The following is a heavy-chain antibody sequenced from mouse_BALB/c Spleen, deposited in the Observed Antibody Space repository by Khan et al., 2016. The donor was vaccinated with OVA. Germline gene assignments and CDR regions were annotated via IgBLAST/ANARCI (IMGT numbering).Heavy chain of an antibody. CDR3: ARKNGSDFDY. J-gene: IGHJ2*01. CDR2: INPHIGEA. CDR1: GYSFTGYF. D-gene: IGHD1-1*01. V-gene: IGHV1-20*02. Sequence: VQLKQSGPELMKPGASVKISCTASGYSFTGYFMNWVMRSHGKSLEWIGRINPHIGEAFYNQKFKGKATLTVDESSSTAHMELRSLASEDSAVYYCARKNGSDFDYWGQGTTLTVSS.